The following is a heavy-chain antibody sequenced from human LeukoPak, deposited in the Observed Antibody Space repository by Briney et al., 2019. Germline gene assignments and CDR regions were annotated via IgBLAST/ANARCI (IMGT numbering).Heavy chain of an antibody. CDR1: GGSFSVYY. Sequence: PSETLSLTCAVYGGSFSVYYWSWIRQPPGKGLEWIGEINHSGSTNYNPSLKSRVTISVDTSKNQFSLKLSSVTAADTAVYYCARGQYAGEAFGYWGQGTLVTVSS. D-gene: IGHD2-8*01. V-gene: IGHV4-34*01. CDR3: ARGQYAGEAFGY. CDR2: INHSGST. J-gene: IGHJ4*02.